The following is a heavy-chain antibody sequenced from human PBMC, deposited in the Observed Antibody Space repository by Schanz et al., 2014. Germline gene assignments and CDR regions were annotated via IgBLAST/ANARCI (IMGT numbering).Heavy chain of an antibody. V-gene: IGHV3-74*02. D-gene: IGHD3-10*01. Sequence: EVQLVESGGGVVRPGGSLRLSCAASGFTFSSYWMHWVRQVPGKGLVWVSRIKSDGSSTSYADSVKGRFTISRDNSKNTVYLQMNSLRAEDAAVYYCAKGRFGELSAFDIWGQGTMVTVSS. CDR3: AKGRFGELSAFDI. CDR1: GFTFSSYW. J-gene: IGHJ3*02. CDR2: IKSDGSST.